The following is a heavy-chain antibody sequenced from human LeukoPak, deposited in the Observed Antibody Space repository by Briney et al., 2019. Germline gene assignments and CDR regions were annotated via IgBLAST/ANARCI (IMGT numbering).Heavy chain of an antibody. Sequence: ASVKVSCTASGYTFTSYYMHWVRQAPGQGLEWMGIINPSGGSTSYAQKFQGRVTMTRDTSTCTVYTELSSLRSEDTAVYYCASSQLVRKSYFDYWGQGTLVTISS. J-gene: IGHJ4*02. CDR1: GYTFTSYY. CDR2: INPSGGST. V-gene: IGHV1-46*01. CDR3: ASSQLVRKSYFDY. D-gene: IGHD6-6*01.